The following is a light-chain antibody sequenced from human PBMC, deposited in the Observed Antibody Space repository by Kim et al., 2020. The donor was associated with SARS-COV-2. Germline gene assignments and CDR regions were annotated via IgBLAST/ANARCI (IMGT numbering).Light chain of an antibody. CDR1: TSNIRNNL. Sequence: QPPSVSAAPGQRVTISCSGGTSNIRNNLVSWYQHLPGTAPKVLIYKDNKRPSGVPGRFSASKSGKSVTLAITGLQTGDEGDYYCGTWDDRLDAGVF. J-gene: IGLJ3*02. V-gene: IGLV1-51*01. CDR3: GTWDDRLDAGV. CDR2: KDN.